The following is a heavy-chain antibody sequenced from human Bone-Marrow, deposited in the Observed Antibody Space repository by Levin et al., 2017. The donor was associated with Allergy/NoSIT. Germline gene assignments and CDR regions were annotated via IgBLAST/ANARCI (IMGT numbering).Heavy chain of an antibody. J-gene: IGHJ3*02. Sequence: TGGSLRLSCAASGFTFETYGMIWVRQAPGKGLEWISYISARRTTIYYADSVKGRFTISRDDAKKSLYLQMSSLRAEDTAVYYCARDEESYGDAFDIWGQGTRVTVS. D-gene: IGHD3-10*01. V-gene: IGHV3-48*01. CDR2: ISARRTTI. CDR3: ARDEESYGDAFDI. CDR1: GFTFETYG.